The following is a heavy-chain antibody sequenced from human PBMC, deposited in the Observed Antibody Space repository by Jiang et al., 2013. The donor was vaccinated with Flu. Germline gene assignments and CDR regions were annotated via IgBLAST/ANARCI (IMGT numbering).Heavy chain of an antibody. CDR3: VRHSLQRPIDYWYFDL. CDR1: GYSFTDYW. J-gene: IGHJ2*01. D-gene: IGHD4-11*01. CDR2: IFPGDSHT. Sequence: GAEVKKPGESLKISCKASGYSFTDYWIGWVRQMPGEGLEWLGIIFPGDSHTRYSPSFEGLVTISADNSISTAFLHWSTLKVSDTATYYCVRHSLQRPIDYWYFDLWGRGTPVTVST. V-gene: IGHV5-51*01.